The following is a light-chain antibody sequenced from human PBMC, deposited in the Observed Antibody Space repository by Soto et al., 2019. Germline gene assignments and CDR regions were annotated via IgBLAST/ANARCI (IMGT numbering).Light chain of an antibody. CDR1: HSVIISY. Sequence: EIVLTQSADTLLLSREERATPCXRARHSVIISYLAWYQQEPXXPTRIXXXGQXTRATGIPARFIGSGSGKEFTLTISSLQSEDVAVYYCQQYNKWPTWTFGQGTKVDIK. CDR2: GQX. J-gene: IGKJ1*01. V-gene: IGKV3D-15*01. CDR3: QQYNKWPTWT.